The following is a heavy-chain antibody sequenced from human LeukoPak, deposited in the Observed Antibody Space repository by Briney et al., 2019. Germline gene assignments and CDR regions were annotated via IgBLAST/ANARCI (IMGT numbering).Heavy chain of an antibody. CDR3: ARAVADY. V-gene: IGHV1-18*01. D-gene: IGHD6-19*01. CDR2: XRAYNGNT. Sequence: ASVKVSCKASGYXXTXXGXXXVXXXPGXXXEXMGWXRAYNGNTNYAQKLQGRVTMTTDTSTSTAYMELRSLRSDDXAVYYCARAVADYWGQGTLVTVSS. J-gene: IGHJ4*02. CDR1: GYXXTXXG.